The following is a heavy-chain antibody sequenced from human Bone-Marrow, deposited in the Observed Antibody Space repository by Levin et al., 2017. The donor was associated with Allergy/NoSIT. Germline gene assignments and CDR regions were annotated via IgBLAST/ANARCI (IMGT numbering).Heavy chain of an antibody. CDR3: ARHMHYEFWGGYYTPFFDY. D-gene: IGHD3-3*01. CDR2: ISYSGDT. J-gene: IGHJ4*01. CDR1: GGSISNPY. Sequence: SETLSLTCTVSGGSISNPYWSWIRQPPGKGLEWIGYISYSGDTNYNPSLKGRVTISLETSKKQFSLRLSSLTAADTAIYYCARHMHYEFWGGYYTPFFDYWGQGTVVTVSS. V-gene: IGHV4-59*08.